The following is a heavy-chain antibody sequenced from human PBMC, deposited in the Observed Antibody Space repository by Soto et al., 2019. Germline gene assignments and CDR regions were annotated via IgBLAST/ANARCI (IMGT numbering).Heavy chain of an antibody. CDR3: ARVKYSSYPAYYYYGMDV. J-gene: IGHJ6*02. CDR1: GYTFTSYG. Sequence: ASVKVSCKASGYTFTSYGISWVRQAPGQGLEWMGWISAYNGNTNYAQKLQGRVTMTTDTSTSTAYMELRSLRSDDMAVYYCARVKYSSYPAYYYYGMDVWGQGTTVTVSS. D-gene: IGHD6-6*01. CDR2: ISAYNGNT. V-gene: IGHV1-18*03.